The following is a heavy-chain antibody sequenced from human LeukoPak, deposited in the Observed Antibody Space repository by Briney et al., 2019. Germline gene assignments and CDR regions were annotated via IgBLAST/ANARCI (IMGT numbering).Heavy chain of an antibody. V-gene: IGHV5-51*01. CDR1: GYSFTSYW. Sequence: GESLKISCKGSGYSFTSYWIGWVRQMPGKGLEWMGIIYPGDSDTRYSPSFQGQVTISADKSISTAYLQWSSLKASDTAIYYCARVDYDILTGNYYMDVWGKGTTVTVSS. CDR3: ARVDYDILTGNYYMDV. J-gene: IGHJ6*03. D-gene: IGHD3-9*01. CDR2: IYPGDSDT.